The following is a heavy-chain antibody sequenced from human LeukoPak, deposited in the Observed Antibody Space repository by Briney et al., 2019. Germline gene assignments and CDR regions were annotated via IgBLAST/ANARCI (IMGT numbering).Heavy chain of an antibody. V-gene: IGHV4-59*08. CDR1: GGSISSYY. CDR3: ARLASGSYGPLTPFDY. CDR2: IYYSGST. D-gene: IGHD1-26*01. Sequence: SDTLSLICTVSGGSISSYYWSWIRQPPGKGLEWIGDIYYSGSTNYNPSLTSRITISVDTYKNQFSLRLSSVTAADTAVYYSARLASGSYGPLTPFDYWGQGTLVTVSS. J-gene: IGHJ4*02.